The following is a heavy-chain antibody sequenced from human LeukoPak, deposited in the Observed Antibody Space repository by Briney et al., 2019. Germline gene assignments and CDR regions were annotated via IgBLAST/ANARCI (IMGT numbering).Heavy chain of an antibody. V-gene: IGHV3-64*04. CDR3: ARDSGTSYSSGWYDY. D-gene: IGHD6-19*01. CDR2: INSNGVNT. J-gene: IGHJ4*02. Sequence: PGGSLRLSCSASGFTFSSCAMHWVRQAPGKGLEYVSAINSNGVNTYYADSVKGRFTISRDNAKNSLYLQMNSLRAEDTALYYCARDSGTSYSSGWYDYWGQGTLVTVSS. CDR1: GFTFSSCA.